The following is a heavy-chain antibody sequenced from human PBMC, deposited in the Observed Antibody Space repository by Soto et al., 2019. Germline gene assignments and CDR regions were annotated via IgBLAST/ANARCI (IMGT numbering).Heavy chain of an antibody. CDR1: GFPFSTYA. V-gene: IGHV3-30-3*01. J-gene: IGHJ4*02. Sequence: QVQLVESGGGVVQPGRSLRLSCAASGFPFSTYAMHWVRQAPGKGLEWVAIISYDGSNKYYADSVKGRFTISRDNSKNTLYLQMNSLRPEDTAVYYCARAFTMLRQPIDYWGQGTLVTVSS. D-gene: IGHD3-10*01. CDR2: ISYDGSNK. CDR3: ARAFTMLRQPIDY.